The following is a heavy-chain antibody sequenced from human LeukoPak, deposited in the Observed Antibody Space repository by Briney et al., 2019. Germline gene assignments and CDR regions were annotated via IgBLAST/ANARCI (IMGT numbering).Heavy chain of an antibody. D-gene: IGHD3-10*01. V-gene: IGHV3-74*01. CDR1: GFIFSGYW. Sequence: PGGSLRLSCAGSGFIFSGYWMHWVRQAPGKGLVWVSRIKTDGSTTYYADSVKGRFTVSRDNAKNTLYLQMNSLRAEDTAVYYCARELFDGSGSYELCLDYWGQGTLVTVSS. J-gene: IGHJ4*02. CDR2: IKTDGSTT. CDR3: ARELFDGSGSYELCLDY.